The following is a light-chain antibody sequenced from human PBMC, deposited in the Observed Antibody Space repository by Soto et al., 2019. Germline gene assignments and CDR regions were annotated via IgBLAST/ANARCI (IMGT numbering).Light chain of an antibody. Sequence: QLTQSPSSLSASVGDRVTITCRASQGIGSYLAWYQQTPGEAPKLLIFAASTLQSGVPSRFSGSGSGTDFTLTISSLQAEDFATYYCQQLSTYPSTFGGGTKVEIK. CDR1: QGIGSY. CDR2: AAS. CDR3: QQLSTYPST. J-gene: IGKJ4*01. V-gene: IGKV1-9*01.